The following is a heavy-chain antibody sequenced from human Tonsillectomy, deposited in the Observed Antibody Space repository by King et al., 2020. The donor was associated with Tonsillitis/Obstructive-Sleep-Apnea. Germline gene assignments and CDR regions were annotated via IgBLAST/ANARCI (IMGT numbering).Heavy chain of an antibody. D-gene: IGHD6-19*01. CDR3: ARGLLSQLLAAKNWYFDL. CDR2: INHSGST. V-gene: IGHV4-34*01. J-gene: IGHJ2*01. Sequence: VQLQQWGAGLLKPSETLSLTCAVYSGSFSGYYWSCIRQPPGKGLEWIGEINHSGSTNYNPSLKSRVSISVDTSKNQFSLTLSSVTAADTAVYYCARGLLSQLLAAKNWYFDLWGRGTLVTVSS. CDR1: SGSFSGYY.